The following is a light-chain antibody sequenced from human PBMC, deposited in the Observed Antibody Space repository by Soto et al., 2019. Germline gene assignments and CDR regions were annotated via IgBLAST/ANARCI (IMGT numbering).Light chain of an antibody. CDR2: EVT. J-gene: IGLJ1*01. CDR1: SSDVGNGYDS. CDR3: SSYTSSSTLAYV. Sequence: QSVLTQPASVSGSPGQSITISCSGSSSDVGNGYDSVSWYQQHPGKAPKLIIYEVTNRPSGVSSRFSGSKSGNTASLTISGLQAEDEADYYCSSYTSSSTLAYVFGTGTKVTVL. V-gene: IGLV2-14*01.